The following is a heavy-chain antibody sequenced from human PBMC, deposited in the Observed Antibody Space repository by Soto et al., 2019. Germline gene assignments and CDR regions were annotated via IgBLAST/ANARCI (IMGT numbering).Heavy chain of an antibody. Sequence: PVKVSCKASGGTFSSYAISWVRQAPGQGLEWMGGIIPIFGTANYAQKFQGRVTITADKSTSTAYMELSSLRSEDTAVYYCARDQASYGYYYYGMDVWGQGTTVTVSS. V-gene: IGHV1-69*06. J-gene: IGHJ6*02. D-gene: IGHD5-18*01. CDR3: ARDQASYGYYYYGMDV. CDR2: IIPIFGTA. CDR1: GGTFSSYA.